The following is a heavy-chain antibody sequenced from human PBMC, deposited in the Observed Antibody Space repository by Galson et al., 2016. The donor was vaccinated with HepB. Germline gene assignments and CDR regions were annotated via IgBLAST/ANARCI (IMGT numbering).Heavy chain of an antibody. CDR1: GYTFTSNG. Sequence: SVKVSCKAFGYTFTSNGLSWLRQAPGQGLQWMGWISGYNGRTNYAQSLQGRVTMTTDTCTNTAYMELRSLISDDTAVYYCARGRWDISGSYYDYWGQGTLVTVSS. J-gene: IGHJ4*02. D-gene: IGHD5-12*01. CDR3: ARGRWDISGSYYDY. CDR2: ISGYNGRT. V-gene: IGHV1-18*01.